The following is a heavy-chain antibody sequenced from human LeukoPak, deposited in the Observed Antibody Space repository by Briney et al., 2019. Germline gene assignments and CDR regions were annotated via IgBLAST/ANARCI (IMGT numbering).Heavy chain of an antibody. CDR2: IGGSGIRT. Sequence: GGTLRLSCSASGFTFTTYGMNWVRQAPGKGLEWVSGIGGSGIRTYYADSVKGRFTISRDNAKNSLYLQMNSLRAEDTAVYYCARDTLSGGFRVEWGQGTLVTVSS. V-gene: IGHV3-21*01. CDR1: GFTFTTYG. CDR3: ARDTLSGGFRVE. J-gene: IGHJ4*02. D-gene: IGHD2-15*01.